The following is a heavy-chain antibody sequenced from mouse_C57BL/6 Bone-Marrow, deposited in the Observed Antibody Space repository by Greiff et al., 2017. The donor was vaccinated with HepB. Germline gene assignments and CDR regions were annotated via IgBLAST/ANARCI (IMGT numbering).Heavy chain of an antibody. V-gene: IGHV1-50*01. D-gene: IGHD2-5*01. J-gene: IGHJ3*01. CDR1: GYTFTSYW. Sequence: QVQLQQPGAELVKPGASVKLSCKASGYTFTSYWMQWVKQRPGQGLEWIGEIDPSDSYTNYNQKFKGKATLTVDTSSSTAYMQLSSLTSEDSAVYYCARSSYSNYAFAYWGQGTLVTVSA. CDR3: ARSSYSNYAFAY. CDR2: IDPSDSYT.